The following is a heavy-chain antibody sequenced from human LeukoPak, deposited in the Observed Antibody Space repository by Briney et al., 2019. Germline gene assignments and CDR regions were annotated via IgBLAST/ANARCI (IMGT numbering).Heavy chain of an antibody. CDR1: GFTVSNNY. CDR2: IYSGGNT. Sequence: PGGSLRLSCAASGFTVSNNYMSWVRQAPGKGLEWVSVIYSGGNTYYADSVKGRFAISRDYSRNTVYLQMNSLRAEDTAVYYCARDDGRGVVTPYWGQGTLVTVSS. V-gene: IGHV3-53*01. CDR3: ARDDGRGVVTPY. D-gene: IGHD2-21*02. J-gene: IGHJ4*02.